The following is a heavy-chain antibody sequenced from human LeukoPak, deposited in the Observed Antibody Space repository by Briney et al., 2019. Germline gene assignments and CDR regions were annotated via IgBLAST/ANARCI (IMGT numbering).Heavy chain of an antibody. CDR1: GFTFSSYW. CDR3: AKDLNGYSSGWFDSDAFDI. D-gene: IGHD6-19*01. Sequence: HAGGSLRLSCAASGFTFSSYWMSWVRQAPGKGLEWVSAISGSGGSTYYADSVKGRFTISRDNSKNTLYLQMNSLRAEDTAVYYCAKDLNGYSSGWFDSDAFDIWGQGTMVTVSS. V-gene: IGHV3-23*01. CDR2: ISGSGGST. J-gene: IGHJ3*02.